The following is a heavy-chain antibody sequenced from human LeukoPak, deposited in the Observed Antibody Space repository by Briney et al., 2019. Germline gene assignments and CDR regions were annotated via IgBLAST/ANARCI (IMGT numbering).Heavy chain of an antibody. Sequence: SETLSLTCTVSGGSISSYYWSWIRQPPGKGLEWIGYIYYSGSTNYNPSLKSRVTISVDTSKNQFSLKLSSVAAADTAVYYCASAPHVNYFDFWGQGALVTVST. J-gene: IGHJ4*02. V-gene: IGHV4-59*08. CDR1: GGSISSYY. D-gene: IGHD2/OR15-2a*01. CDR3: ASAPHVNYFDF. CDR2: IYYSGST.